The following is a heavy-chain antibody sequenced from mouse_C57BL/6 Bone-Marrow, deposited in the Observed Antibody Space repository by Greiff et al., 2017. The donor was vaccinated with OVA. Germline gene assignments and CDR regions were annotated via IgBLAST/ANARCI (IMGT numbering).Heavy chain of an antibody. CDR1: GYTFTDYY. D-gene: IGHD2-3*01. J-gene: IGHJ3*01. CDR2: INPNNGGT. Sequence: VQLQQSGPELVKPGASVKISCKASGYTFTDYYMNWVKQSHGKSLEWIGDINPNNGGTSYNQKFKGKATLTVDKSSSTAYMELRSLTSEDSAVYYCARRRGWLLLFAYWGQGTLVTVSA. CDR3: ARRRGWLLLFAY. V-gene: IGHV1-26*01.